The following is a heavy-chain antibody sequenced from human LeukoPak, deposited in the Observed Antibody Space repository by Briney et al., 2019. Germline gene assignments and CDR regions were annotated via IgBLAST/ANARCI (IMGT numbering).Heavy chain of an antibody. V-gene: IGHV3-43*01. J-gene: IGHJ4*02. CDR1: GFTFDDYT. CDR3: AKGGNSGLYGPIDY. CDR2: ISWNGRNT. D-gene: IGHD6-19*01. Sequence: QPGGSLRLSCAASGFTFDDYTMHWVRQAPGKGLECVSVISWNGRNTYYTESVKGRFTISRDNTKNFLYLELSSLRTEDTAVYYCAKGGNSGLYGPIDYWGQGTLVIVAS.